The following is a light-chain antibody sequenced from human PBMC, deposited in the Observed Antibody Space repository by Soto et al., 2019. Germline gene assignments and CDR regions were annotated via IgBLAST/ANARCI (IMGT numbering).Light chain of an antibody. Sequence: EVVLTQSPGTLSLSPGDRASLSCRASQSLSRSLAWYQQKPGQAPRLLIYDASNRATGIPARFSGSGSGTDFTLTISSLEPEDFALYYCQHRANWPLTFGGGTKVDIK. CDR3: QHRANWPLT. J-gene: IGKJ4*01. CDR1: QSLSRS. V-gene: IGKV3-11*01. CDR2: DAS.